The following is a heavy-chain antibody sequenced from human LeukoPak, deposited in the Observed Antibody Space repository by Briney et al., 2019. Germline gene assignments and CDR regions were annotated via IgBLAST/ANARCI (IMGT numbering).Heavy chain of an antibody. Sequence: PGGSLRLSCAASGFSFSDAAIHWVRQASGKGLEWVGRIRSRASAYATAYGASVNGRFRISRDDSKNTAYLQMDSLRTEDTAVYYCLRPLIDSWGQGTLVTVSS. CDR2: IRSRASAYAT. V-gene: IGHV3-73*01. CDR3: LRPLIDS. J-gene: IGHJ4*02. CDR1: GFSFSDAA.